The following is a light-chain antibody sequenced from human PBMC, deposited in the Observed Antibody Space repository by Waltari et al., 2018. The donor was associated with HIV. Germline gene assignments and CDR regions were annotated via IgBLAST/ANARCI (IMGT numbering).Light chain of an antibody. Sequence: QSALTQPPSVSGAPGQRVTISCTGNRSNIGAGYFVHWYQHLPGTAPKLLVYRDINRPSGFPDRFSGSKSGTSASLVITGLQAEDEADYYCQSYDSSLRASVFGGGTKLTVL. J-gene: IGLJ2*01. CDR3: QSYDSSLRASV. V-gene: IGLV1-40*01. CDR1: RSNIGAGYF. CDR2: RDI.